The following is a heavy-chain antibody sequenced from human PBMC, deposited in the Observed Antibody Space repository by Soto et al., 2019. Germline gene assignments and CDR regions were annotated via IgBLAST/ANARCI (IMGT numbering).Heavy chain of an antibody. CDR1: GYTFTSYD. D-gene: IGHD1-1*01. CDR3: ARGPAGYYYYGMAV. CDR2: MNPNSGNT. J-gene: IGHJ6*02. Sequence: QVQLVQSGAEVKKPGASVKVSCKASGYTFTSYDINWVRKATGQGIEWMGWMNPNSGNTGYAQKFQGRATMTRNTSINTAYMALSSLRSEDTAVYYCARGPAGYYYYGMAVWGQGTTVTVSS. V-gene: IGHV1-8*01.